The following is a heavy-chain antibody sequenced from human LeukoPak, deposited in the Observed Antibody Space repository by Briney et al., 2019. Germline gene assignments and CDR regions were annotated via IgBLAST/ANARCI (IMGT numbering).Heavy chain of an antibody. Sequence: ASVTVSCKSSGYTFTVHYMHWVRQAPGQGLEWMGWINTDSGGTKYVQKFQGRVTMTRDTSISTVYMELSRLRSDDTAVYYCAREGGPHAHPFQEVIDYWGQGTLVTVSS. J-gene: IGHJ4*02. V-gene: IGHV1-2*02. CDR2: INTDSGGT. D-gene: IGHD3-16*01. CDR1: GYTFTVHY. CDR3: AREGGPHAHPFQEVIDY.